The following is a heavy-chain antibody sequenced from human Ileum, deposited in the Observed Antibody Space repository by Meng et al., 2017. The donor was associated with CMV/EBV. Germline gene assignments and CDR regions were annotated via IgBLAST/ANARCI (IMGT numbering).Heavy chain of an antibody. CDR3: VRGNYGFDY. J-gene: IGHJ4*02. D-gene: IGHD4-17*01. V-gene: IGHV3-11*01. CDR1: GFTFGAYY. CDR2: ITGSGNTI. Sequence: LSCAASGFTFGAYYMAWVRQAPGKGLEWVSYITGSGNTIYYADSVKGRFTISRDNAKSSLYLEINSLRAEDTAVYYCVRGNYGFDYWGQGTLVTVSS.